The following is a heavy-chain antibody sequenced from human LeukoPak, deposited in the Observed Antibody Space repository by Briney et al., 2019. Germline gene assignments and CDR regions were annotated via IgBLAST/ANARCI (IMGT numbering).Heavy chain of an antibody. CDR1: GFTFSSYS. CDR3: ASGYDSSGYLWNPLDYYYGMDV. Sequence: GGSLRLSCAASGFTFSSYSMNWVRQAPGKGLEWVSYISSSSSTIYYADSVKGRFTISRDNAKNSLYLQMNSLRAEDTAVYYCASGYDSSGYLWNPLDYYYGMDVWGQGTTVTVSS. D-gene: IGHD3-22*01. V-gene: IGHV3-48*04. J-gene: IGHJ6*02. CDR2: ISSSSSTI.